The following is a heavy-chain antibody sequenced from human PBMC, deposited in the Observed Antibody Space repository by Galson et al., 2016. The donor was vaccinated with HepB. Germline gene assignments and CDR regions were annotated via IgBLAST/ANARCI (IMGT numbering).Heavy chain of an antibody. Sequence: SETLSLTCVVSGDSLISDNRWSWVRQPPGKGLEWIGEIHHSGTTNYDPSLRSRVTISIDQSKNQFSLELTSVTAADTAVYYCGRLKDAIVVVMFDYWGQGTLVTVSS. V-gene: IGHV4-4*02. CDR1: GDSLISDNR. J-gene: IGHJ4*02. D-gene: IGHD3-22*01. CDR3: GRLKDAIVVVMFDY. CDR2: IHHSGTT.